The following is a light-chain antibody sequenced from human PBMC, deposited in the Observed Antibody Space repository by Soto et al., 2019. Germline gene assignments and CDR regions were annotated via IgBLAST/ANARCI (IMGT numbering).Light chain of an antibody. CDR3: QQYNNWFSIT. CDR2: GAS. Sequence: EIVMTQSPATLSVSPGERATLSCRASQSVSGNLVWYQQKPGQAPRLLIYGASTRANGIPARFSGSGSGTEFTLTISSLQSEDFAVYYCQQYNNWFSITFGQGTRLEIK. CDR1: QSVSGN. V-gene: IGKV3-15*01. J-gene: IGKJ5*01.